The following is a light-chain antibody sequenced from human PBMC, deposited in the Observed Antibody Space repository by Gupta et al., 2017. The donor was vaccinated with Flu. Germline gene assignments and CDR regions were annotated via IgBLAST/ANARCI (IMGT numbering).Light chain of an antibody. J-gene: IGKJ1*01. CDR1: QSISAW. V-gene: IGKV1-5*03. Sequence: DVQMTQSPSTVSASVGDRVTITCRASQSISAWLAWYQQKPGKVPKLLIYTASTLETGVPSRFSGSGSGTEFTLTISSLQPDDFATYYCQHYSSFSRTFGQGTKVDIK. CDR3: QHYSSFSRT. CDR2: TAS.